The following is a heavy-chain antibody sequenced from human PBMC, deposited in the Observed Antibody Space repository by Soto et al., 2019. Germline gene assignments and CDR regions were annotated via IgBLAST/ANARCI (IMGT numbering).Heavy chain of an antibody. CDR2: IIPIFGTA. Sequence: EASVKVSCKASGGTFSSYAISWVRQAPGQGLEWMGGIIPIFGTANYAQKFQGRVTITADKSTSTAYMELSSLRSEDTAVYYCARVTRNYYYDSSGYWDYWGQGTLVTVSS. V-gene: IGHV1-69*06. J-gene: IGHJ4*02. CDR3: ARVTRNYYYDSSGYWDY. CDR1: GGTFSSYA. D-gene: IGHD3-22*01.